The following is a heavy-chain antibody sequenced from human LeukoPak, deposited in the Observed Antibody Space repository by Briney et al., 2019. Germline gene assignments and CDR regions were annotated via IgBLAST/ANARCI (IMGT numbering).Heavy chain of an antibody. D-gene: IGHD4-17*01. V-gene: IGHV1-2*02. CDR1: GYTFNAYY. Sequence: GASVKVSCKASGYTFNAYYIHWVRQAPGQGLELLGWVKPNTGGTNFAPKFQGRVTMTRDTSIRMTYMELTSLKSDDTAVYYCARVSPYGDFDCWGQGTLVTVSS. CDR2: VKPNTGGT. J-gene: IGHJ4*02. CDR3: ARVSPYGDFDC.